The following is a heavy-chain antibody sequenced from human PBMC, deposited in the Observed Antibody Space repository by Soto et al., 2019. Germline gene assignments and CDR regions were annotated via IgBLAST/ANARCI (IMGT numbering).Heavy chain of an antibody. CDR2: SSNSGSST. D-gene: IGHD1-1*01. Sequence: PGGSLRLSCAASGFTFSDHYMSWIRQAPGKGLEWIGYSSNSGSSTRYADSVKGRFPISRDNAKNSLYLQINSLRGDDTAIYYCVRSGDNYNLLDYWGQGTPVTVSS. CDR3: VRSGDNYNLLDY. J-gene: IGHJ4*02. CDR1: GFTFSDHY. V-gene: IGHV3-11*06.